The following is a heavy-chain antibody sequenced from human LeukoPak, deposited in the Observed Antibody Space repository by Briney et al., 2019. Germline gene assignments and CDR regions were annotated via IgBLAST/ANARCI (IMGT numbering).Heavy chain of an antibody. CDR3: AKDLALAGTGGGFDV. CDR1: GFSFTTYA. CDR2: ISGGGDKA. J-gene: IGHJ3*01. Sequence: GGSLRLSCAASGFSFTTYAINWVRQAPGKGLEWVSGISGGGDKAYYADSVNGRFTISRDNSKNTVSLQMTSLTAEDTALYYCAKDLALAGTGGGFDVWGRGTRVAVS. V-gene: IGHV3-23*01. D-gene: IGHD6-19*01.